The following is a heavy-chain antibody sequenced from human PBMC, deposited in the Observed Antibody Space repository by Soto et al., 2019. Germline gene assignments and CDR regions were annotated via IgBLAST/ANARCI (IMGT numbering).Heavy chain of an antibody. CDR1: GFTFSSYA. Sequence: EVQLLESGGGLVQPGGSLRLSCAASGFTFSSYAMSWVRQAPGKGLEWVSAISGSGGSTYYADSVKGRFTISRDNSKNTLYRQMNSLRAEDTAVYYCAKDVYYDILTGYSYFDYWGQGTLVTVSS. D-gene: IGHD3-9*01. CDR2: ISGSGGST. CDR3: AKDVYYDILTGYSYFDY. V-gene: IGHV3-23*01. J-gene: IGHJ4*02.